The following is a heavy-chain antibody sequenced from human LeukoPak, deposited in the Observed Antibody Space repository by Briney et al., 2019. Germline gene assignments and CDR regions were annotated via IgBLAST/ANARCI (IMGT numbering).Heavy chain of an antibody. V-gene: IGHV4-59*01. CDR3: ARAHYYDSSGYRNWFDP. Sequence: SETLSLTCTVSGGSISSYYWSWIRQPPGKGLEWIGYIYYSGSTNYNPSLKSRVTISVDTSKNQFSLKLSSVTAADTAVYYCARAHYYDSSGYRNWFDPWGQGTLVTVSS. D-gene: IGHD3-22*01. CDR1: GGSISSYY. J-gene: IGHJ5*02. CDR2: IYYSGST.